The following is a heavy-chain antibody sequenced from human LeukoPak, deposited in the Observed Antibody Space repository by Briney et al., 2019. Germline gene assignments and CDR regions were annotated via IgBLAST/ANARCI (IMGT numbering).Heavy chain of an antibody. CDR2: INTNTGNP. CDR1: GGTFSSYA. V-gene: IGHV7-4-1*02. J-gene: IGHJ4*02. Sequence: ASVKVSCKASGGTFSSYAISWVRQAPGQGLEWMGWINTNTGNPSYAQGFTGRFVFSLDTSVTTAYLQISSLQAEDTAVYYCARAVSIAGSSFDYWGQGTLVTVSS. D-gene: IGHD6-13*01. CDR3: ARAVSIAGSSFDY.